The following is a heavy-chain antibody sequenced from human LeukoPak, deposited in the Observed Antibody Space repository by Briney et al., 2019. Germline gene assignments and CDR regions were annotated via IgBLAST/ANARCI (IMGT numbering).Heavy chain of an antibody. Sequence: PGGSLRLSCAASGFTFSSYEMNWVRQAPGKGLEWVSYISSSGSTIYYADSVRGRFTISRDNAKNSLYLQMNSLRAEDTAVYYCAREGGHSSGYHPPSDYWGQGTLVTVSS. D-gene: IGHD3-22*01. V-gene: IGHV3-48*03. CDR3: AREGGHSSGYHPPSDY. J-gene: IGHJ4*02. CDR1: GFTFSSYE. CDR2: ISSSGSTI.